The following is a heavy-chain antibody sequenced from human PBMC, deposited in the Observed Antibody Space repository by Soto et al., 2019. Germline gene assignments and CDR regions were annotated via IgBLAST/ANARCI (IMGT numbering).Heavy chain of an antibody. V-gene: IGHV4-34*01. CDR1: GPSYSGYY. Sequence: SDTLALTSAVYGPSYSGYYCSWILQPGGKRLKWIGEINHSGRTNYNPSLKSRVTISVDTSKNQFSLKLSSVTAADTAVYYCSSCDFWSGYPRTYYYYYMDVWGKGTTVNVSS. D-gene: IGHD3-3*01. J-gene: IGHJ6*03. CDR2: INHSGRT. CDR3: SSCDFWSGYPRTYYYYYMDV.